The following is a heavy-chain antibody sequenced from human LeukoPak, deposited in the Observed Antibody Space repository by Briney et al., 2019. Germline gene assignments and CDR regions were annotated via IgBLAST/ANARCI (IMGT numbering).Heavy chain of an antibody. CDR2: IYYSGST. D-gene: IGHD2-2*01. V-gene: IGHV4-59*01. Sequence: SETLSLTCTVSGGSISSYYWSWIRQLPGKGLEWIGYIYYSGSTNYNPSLKSRVTISVDTSKNQFSLKLSSVTAADTAVYYCARNIVVVPAARGWFDPWGQGTLVTVSS. J-gene: IGHJ5*02. CDR1: GGSISSYY. CDR3: ARNIVVVPAARGWFDP.